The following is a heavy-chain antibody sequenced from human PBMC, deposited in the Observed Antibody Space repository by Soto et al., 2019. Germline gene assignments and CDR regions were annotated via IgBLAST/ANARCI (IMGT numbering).Heavy chain of an antibody. CDR2: VYPADSDI. D-gene: IGHD2-21*02. CDR1: GYRFTNYW. V-gene: IGHV5-51*01. J-gene: IGHJ4*02. CDR3: ALTLFRGNSYDY. Sequence: GQSLKISCKGSGYRFTNYWIAWVRQMPGKGLEWMGIVYPADSDIRYSPSSQGQVTISADKSINTAYLQWSSLRASDTAMYYCALTLFRGNSYDYWGQGTLVTVSS.